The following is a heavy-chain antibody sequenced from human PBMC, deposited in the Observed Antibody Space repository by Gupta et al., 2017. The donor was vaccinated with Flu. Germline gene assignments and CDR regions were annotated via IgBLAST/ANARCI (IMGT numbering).Heavy chain of an antibody. J-gene: IGHJ4*02. V-gene: IGHV3-7*01. CDR1: GFTFSDSW. CDR2: INQDGSTK. D-gene: IGHD5-24*01. CDR3: ARNRGWEQFDY. Sequence: VHLVESGGGLVQPGGSLRLSCAASGFTFSDSWMNWVRQAPGKGLEWVANINQDGSTKNYVDSLKGRFTVSRDNAKNSLHLQMDSLRAEDTAVYFCARNRGWEQFDYWGQGTLVTVSS.